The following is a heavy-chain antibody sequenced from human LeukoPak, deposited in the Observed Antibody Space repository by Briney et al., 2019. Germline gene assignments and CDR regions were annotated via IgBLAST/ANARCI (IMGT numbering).Heavy chain of an antibody. CDR3: ARDINPMVRGVALHDYMDV. D-gene: IGHD3-10*01. J-gene: IGHJ6*03. Sequence: PSETLSLTCTVSGGSISSYYWSWIRQPPGKGLEWIGYIYTSGSTNYNPSLKSRVTISVDTSKNQFSLKLSSVTAADTAVYYCARDINPMVRGVALHDYMDVWGKGTTVTVSS. CDR2: IYTSGST. V-gene: IGHV4-4*09. CDR1: GGSISSYY.